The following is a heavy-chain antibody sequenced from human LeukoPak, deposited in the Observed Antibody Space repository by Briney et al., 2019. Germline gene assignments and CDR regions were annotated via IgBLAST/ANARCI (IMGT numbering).Heavy chain of an antibody. V-gene: IGHV3-23*01. CDR1: GFTFSNYA. CDR2: ISGSGGST. D-gene: IGHD3-3*01. Sequence: QPGGSLRLSCAASGFTFSNYAMSWVRQAPGKGLEWVSAISGSGGSTYYADSVKGRFTISRDNSKNTLYLQMNSLRAEDTAVYYCAKGQRITIFGVVDYFDYWGQGTLVTVSS. CDR3: AKGQRITIFGVVDYFDY. J-gene: IGHJ4*02.